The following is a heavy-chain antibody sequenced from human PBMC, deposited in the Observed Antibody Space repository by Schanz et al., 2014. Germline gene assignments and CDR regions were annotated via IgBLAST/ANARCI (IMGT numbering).Heavy chain of an antibody. Sequence: QVQLQESGPGLVKPSETLSLTCSVSGGDIGNYYWSWIRQPPGKGLEWIGYIHQSGGTNYNPSLKSRVTILVDTSKNQFSLRLTSLTAADTAAYYCAKFLYDDPSWGQGTLVTVSS. D-gene: IGHD3-3*01. J-gene: IGHJ5*02. CDR2: IHQSGGT. CDR1: GGDIGNYY. CDR3: AKFLYDDPS. V-gene: IGHV4-59*08.